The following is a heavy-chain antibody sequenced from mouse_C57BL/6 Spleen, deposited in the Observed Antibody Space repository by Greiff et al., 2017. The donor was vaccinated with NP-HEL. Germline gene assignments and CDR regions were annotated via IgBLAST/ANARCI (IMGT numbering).Heavy chain of an antibody. CDR1: GFNIKDYY. J-gene: IGHJ2*01. CDR2: IDPEDGET. CDR3: ARWDLLSSWYFDY. V-gene: IGHV14-2*01. Sequence: VQLKESGAELVKPGASVKLSCTASGFNIKDYYMHWVKQRTEQGLEWIGRIDPEDGETKYAPKFQGKATITADTSSNTAYLQLSSLTSEDTAVYYCARWDLLSSWYFDYWGQGTTLTVSS. D-gene: IGHD2-1*01.